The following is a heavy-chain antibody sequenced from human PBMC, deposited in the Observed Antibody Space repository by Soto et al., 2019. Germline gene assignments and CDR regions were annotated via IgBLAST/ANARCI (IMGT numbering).Heavy chain of an antibody. CDR1: GGSISSGGYY. J-gene: IGHJ1*01. D-gene: IGHD6-6*01. Sequence: QVQLQESGPGLVKPSQTLSLTCTVSGGSISSGGYYWSWIRQHPGKGLEWIGYIDYSGSTYYHPSLESRVTISVDPSKHPFCLRLSSVSAADTAVAYGARSSPSAETPFAYWGRGTLGTVPP. CDR2: IDYSGST. CDR3: ARSSPSAETPFAY. V-gene: IGHV4-31*03.